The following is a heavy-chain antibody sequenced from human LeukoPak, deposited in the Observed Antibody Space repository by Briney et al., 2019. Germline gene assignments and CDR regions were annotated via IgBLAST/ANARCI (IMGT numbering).Heavy chain of an antibody. D-gene: IGHD3-3*01. CDR2: IKIDGSEK. V-gene: IGHV3-7*01. CDR3: TRGARYYDFWSGSA. Sequence: PGGSLRLSCAASGFTFSNYWMTWVRQAPGKGLEWVANIKIDGSEKNYADSVKGRFTISRDNAKNSVYLQMNSLRAEDTAMYYCTRGARYYDFWSGSAGGQGTLVSV. J-gene: IGHJ4*02. CDR1: GFTFSNYW.